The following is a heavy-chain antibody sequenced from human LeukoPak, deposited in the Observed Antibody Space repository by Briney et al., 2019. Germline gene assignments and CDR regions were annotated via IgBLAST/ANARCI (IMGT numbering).Heavy chain of an antibody. CDR2: IRSKANSYAT. V-gene: IGHV3-73*01. CDR3: TRRRELLGLYAFDT. Sequence: GGSLKLSCAASGFTFSGSAMHWVRQASGKGLEWVGRIRSKANSYATAYAASVKGRFTISRDDSKNTAYLQMNSLKTEDTAVYYCTRRRELLGLYAFDTWGQGTMVTVSS. D-gene: IGHD1-26*01. J-gene: IGHJ3*02. CDR1: GFTFSGSA.